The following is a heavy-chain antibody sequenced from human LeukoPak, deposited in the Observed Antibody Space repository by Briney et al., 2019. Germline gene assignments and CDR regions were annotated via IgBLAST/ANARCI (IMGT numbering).Heavy chain of an antibody. D-gene: IGHD4-17*01. V-gene: IGHV3-7*01. J-gene: IGHJ3*02. CDR3: ARVRVGDYLRYAFDI. Sequence: PGGSLRLSCAASGFTFSSYWMSWVRQAPGKGLEWVANIKQDGSEKYYVDSVKGRFTISRDNAKNSLYLQMNSLRAEDTAVYYCARVRVGDYLRYAFDIWGQGTMVTVSS. CDR2: IKQDGSEK. CDR1: GFTFSSYW.